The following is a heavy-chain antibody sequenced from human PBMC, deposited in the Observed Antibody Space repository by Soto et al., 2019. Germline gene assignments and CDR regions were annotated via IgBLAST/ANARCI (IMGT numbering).Heavy chain of an antibody. CDR1: GYTFTSYG. CDR3: ARDREYQIVVVPAAPFNYGMDV. Sequence: QVQLVQSGAEVKKPGASVKVSCKASGYTFTSYGISWVRQAPGQGLEWMGWISAYNGNTNYAQKLQGRVTMTTDTATSTAYMELRSLRSDDTAVYYCARDREYQIVVVPAAPFNYGMDVWGQGTTVTVSS. J-gene: IGHJ6*02. CDR2: ISAYNGNT. V-gene: IGHV1-18*01. D-gene: IGHD2-2*01.